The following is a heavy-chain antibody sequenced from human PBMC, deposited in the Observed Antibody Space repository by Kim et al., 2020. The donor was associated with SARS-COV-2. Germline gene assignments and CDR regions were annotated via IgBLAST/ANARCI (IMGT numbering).Heavy chain of an antibody. J-gene: IGHJ6*01. CDR1: GFTVSSNY. CDR3: ARDLHGYNYRGQFYYGMDV. Sequence: GGSLRLSCEAAGFTVSSNYMSWVRQAPGKGLEWVSVIYTGGSIYYADSVKGRFTISRDNSKNTLYLQMSSLRPEDTAVYYCARDLHGYNYRGQFYYGMDV. CDR2: IYTGGSI. V-gene: IGHV3-53*05. D-gene: IGHD5-12*01.